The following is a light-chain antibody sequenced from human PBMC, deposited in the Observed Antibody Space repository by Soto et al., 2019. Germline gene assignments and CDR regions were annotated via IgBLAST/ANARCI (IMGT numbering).Light chain of an antibody. V-gene: IGLV2-14*01. CDR2: EVS. CDR1: NSDVGGYNY. CDR3: SSFERSGTRV. J-gene: IGLJ3*02. Sequence: QSALTQPASVSGSPGQSIAISCTGTNSDVGGYNYVSWYQQFPGKAPQLLIYEVSVRPSGISNRFSGSKSGNTASLTISGLQAEDDAVYYCSSFERSGTRVIGGGTKLTVL.